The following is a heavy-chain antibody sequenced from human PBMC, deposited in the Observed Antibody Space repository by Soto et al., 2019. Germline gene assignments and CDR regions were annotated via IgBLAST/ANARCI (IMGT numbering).Heavy chain of an antibody. CDR2: IYYSGST. Sequence: TLSLTCTVSGGSISSGGYYWSWIRQHPGKGLEWIGYIYYSGSTYYNPSLKSRVTISVDTSKNQFSLKLSSVTAADTAVYYCARAHCSSTSCYGIDYWGQGTLVTVSS. J-gene: IGHJ4*02. CDR1: GGSISSGGYY. CDR3: ARAHCSSTSCYGIDY. D-gene: IGHD2-2*01. V-gene: IGHV4-31*03.